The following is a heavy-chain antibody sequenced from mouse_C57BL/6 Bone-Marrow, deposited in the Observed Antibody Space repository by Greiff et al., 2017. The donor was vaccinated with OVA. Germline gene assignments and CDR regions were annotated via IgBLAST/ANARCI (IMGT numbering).Heavy chain of an antibody. CDR1: GFTFSSYG. D-gene: IGHD2-4*01. V-gene: IGHV5-6*02. CDR3: ARQEGPDYDGDYAMDY. J-gene: IGHJ4*01. CDR2: ISSGGSYT. Sequence: DVKLVESGGDLVKPGGSLKLSCAASGFTFSSYGMSWVRQTPDKRLEWVATISSGGSYTYYPDSVKGRFTISRDNAKNTLYLQMSSLKSEDTAMYYCARQEGPDYDGDYAMDYWGQGTSVTVSS.